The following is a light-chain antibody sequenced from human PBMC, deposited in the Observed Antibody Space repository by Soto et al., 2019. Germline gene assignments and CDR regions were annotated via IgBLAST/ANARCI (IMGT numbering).Light chain of an antibody. CDR2: DAS. CDR3: QQRSNWPWT. V-gene: IGKV3-11*01. Sequence: ELVMTQSPAPLSVSPGERATLSCRASQSVSSYLAWYQQKPGQAPRLLIYDASNRATGIPARFSGSGSGTDFTLTISSLEPEDFAVYYCQQRSNWPWTFGQGTKVDIK. CDR1: QSVSSY. J-gene: IGKJ1*01.